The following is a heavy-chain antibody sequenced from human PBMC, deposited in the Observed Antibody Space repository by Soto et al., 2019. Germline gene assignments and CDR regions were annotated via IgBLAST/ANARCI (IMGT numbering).Heavy chain of an antibody. Sequence: QVQLQESGPGLVKPSETLSLTCTVSDGSISSYYWSWIRQPAGKGLEWIGRRHSSGSTNYNPSLKRRVTLSVDTSKNQCSLKMSSVTAADTAVYYCASVPTVSSSAFWGQGILVTVSS. CDR2: RHSSGST. D-gene: IGHD4-4*01. J-gene: IGHJ4*02. CDR3: ASVPTVSSSAF. V-gene: IGHV4-4*07. CDR1: DGSISSYY.